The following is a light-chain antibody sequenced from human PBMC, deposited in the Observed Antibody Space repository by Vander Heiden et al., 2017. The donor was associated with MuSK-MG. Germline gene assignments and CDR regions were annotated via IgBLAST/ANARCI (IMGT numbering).Light chain of an antibody. J-gene: IGKJ1*01. Sequence: DIQMTQSPSSLSASVGPRVTITCRASQSISSYLNWYQQKPGKAPKLLIYAASSLQSGVPSRFSGSGYGTDFTLTISSRQPEDFATYYCQQSDSTPPWTFGQGTKVEIK. CDR3: QQSDSTPPWT. V-gene: IGKV1-39*01. CDR2: AAS. CDR1: QSISSY.